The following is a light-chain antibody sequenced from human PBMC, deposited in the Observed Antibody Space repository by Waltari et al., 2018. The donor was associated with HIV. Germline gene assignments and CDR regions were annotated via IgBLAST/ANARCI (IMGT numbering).Light chain of an antibody. CDR1: QSISSN. J-gene: IGKJ1*01. Sequence: DIMMTQSPATLSVSPGERATLSCRASQSISSNVAWYQQRRGQAPRLLIYGASTRASGIPARFSGSGSGPEFSLTISSLQSEDFAIYYCQQYSNWPRTCGQGTKVEI. V-gene: IGKV3-15*01. CDR3: QQYSNWPRT. CDR2: GAS.